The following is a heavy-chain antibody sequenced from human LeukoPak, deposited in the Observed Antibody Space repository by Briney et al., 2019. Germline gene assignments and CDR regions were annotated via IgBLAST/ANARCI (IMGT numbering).Heavy chain of an antibody. Sequence: SETLSLTCTVSGGSISSYYWSWIRQPPGKGLEWIGYIYYSGSTNYNPSLKSRVTISVDTSKNQFSLKLSSVTAADTAVYYCARRVCSGGSCPLDYWGQGTLVTVPS. D-gene: IGHD2-15*01. CDR1: GGSISSYY. J-gene: IGHJ4*02. V-gene: IGHV4-59*08. CDR3: ARRVCSGGSCPLDY. CDR2: IYYSGST.